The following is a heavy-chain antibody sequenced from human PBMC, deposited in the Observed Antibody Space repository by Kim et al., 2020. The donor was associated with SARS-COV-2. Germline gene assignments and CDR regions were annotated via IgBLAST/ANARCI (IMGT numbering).Heavy chain of an antibody. CDR3: ARVGWVDAFRAFDI. Sequence: GGSLRLSCAASGFTVSSNYMSWVRQAPGKGLEWVSVIYSGGSTYYADSVKGRFTISRHNSKNTLYLQMNSLRAEDTAVYYCARVGWVDAFRAFDIWGQGTMVTVSS. D-gene: IGHD2-8*01. CDR1: GFTVSSNY. CDR2: IYSGGST. J-gene: IGHJ3*02. V-gene: IGHV3-53*04.